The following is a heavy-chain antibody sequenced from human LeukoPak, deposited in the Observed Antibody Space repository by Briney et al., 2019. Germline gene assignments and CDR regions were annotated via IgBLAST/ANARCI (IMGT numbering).Heavy chain of an antibody. CDR1: GGSFSGDY. CDR2: INHSGST. CDR3: ARRGTYYDFWSGYPFDY. Sequence: SETLSLTCAVYGGSFSGDYWSWIRQPPGKGLEWIGEINHSGSTNYNPSLKSRVTISVDTSKNQFSLKLSSVTAADTAVYYCARRGTYYDFWSGYPFDYWGQGTLVTVSS. V-gene: IGHV4-34*01. J-gene: IGHJ4*02. D-gene: IGHD3-3*01.